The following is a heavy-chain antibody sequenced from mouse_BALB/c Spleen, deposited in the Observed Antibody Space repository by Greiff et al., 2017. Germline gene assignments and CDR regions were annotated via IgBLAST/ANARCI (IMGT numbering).Heavy chain of an antibody. D-gene: IGHD1-1*01. CDR2: IDPDNGDT. J-gene: IGHJ2*01. CDR3: NAAGSSYDMDY. Sequence: VQLKQSGAELVRSGASVKLSCTASGFNIKDYYMHWVKQRPEQGLEWIGWIDPDNGDTEYAPKFQGQATMTADTSSNTAYLQLSSLTSEDTAVYYCNAAGSSYDMDYWGQGTTLTVSS. V-gene: IGHV14-4*02. CDR1: GFNIKDYY.